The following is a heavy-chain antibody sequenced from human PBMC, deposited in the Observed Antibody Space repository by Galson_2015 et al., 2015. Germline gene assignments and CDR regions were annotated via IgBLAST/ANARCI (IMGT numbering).Heavy chain of an antibody. Sequence: TLSLTCAVSGGSISSSNWWSWVRQPPGKGLEWIGDIFHSGNTNYNPSLKSRVIISVDKSKKEFSLNVNSMTAADTAVYYCAASPRRVVVVVTSKDWYFDIRGRGTLVTVSS. CDR1: GGSISSSNW. J-gene: IGHJ2*01. D-gene: IGHD2-15*01. CDR2: IFHSGNT. CDR3: AASPRRVVVVVTSKDWYFDI. V-gene: IGHV4-4*02.